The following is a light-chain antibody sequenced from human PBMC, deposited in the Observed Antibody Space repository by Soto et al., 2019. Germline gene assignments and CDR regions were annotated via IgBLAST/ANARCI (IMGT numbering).Light chain of an antibody. J-gene: IGKJ1*01. CDR3: QQYITYPYA. Sequence: DIQMPQSPSTLSASVGDRITITCRASQSTSTWLAWYQQRPGKTPKLLISEAPKLESGVPSRFSGSGSGTEFTLTISSLQPDDFATYYCQQYITYPYAFGQGTKVEIK. CDR1: QSTSTW. V-gene: IGKV1-5*03. CDR2: EAP.